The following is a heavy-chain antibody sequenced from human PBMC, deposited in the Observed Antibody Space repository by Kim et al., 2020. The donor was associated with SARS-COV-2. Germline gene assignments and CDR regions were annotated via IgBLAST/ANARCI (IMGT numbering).Heavy chain of an antibody. CDR3: ARRNSDGYVYFDF. Sequence: SETLSLTCGVFGESLSGNYWSWIRQTPGKGLEWVGEVNHSGFTNYNPSLKRRVAVSADPTKNQFSLKLSSVTATDTAVYYCARRNSDGYVYFDFWGQGTLVTVSS. D-gene: IGHD3-16*01. V-gene: IGHV4-34*01. CDR1: GESLSGNY. CDR2: VNHSGFT. J-gene: IGHJ4*02.